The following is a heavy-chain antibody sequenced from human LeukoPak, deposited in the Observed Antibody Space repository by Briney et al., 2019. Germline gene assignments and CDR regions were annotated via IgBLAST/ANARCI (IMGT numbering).Heavy chain of an antibody. CDR2: ITGSGGTT. CDR1: GFTFSNYA. CDR3: AKGGAQSSSWYSDY. Sequence: GGSLRLSCAASGFTFSNYAMTWVRQAPGKGLEWVSGITGSGGTTYYADSVKGRFTISRDNSMNTLYLQMNSLRAEDTAVYYCAKGGAQSSSWYSDYWGQGTLVTVSP. J-gene: IGHJ4*02. V-gene: IGHV3-23*01. D-gene: IGHD6-13*01.